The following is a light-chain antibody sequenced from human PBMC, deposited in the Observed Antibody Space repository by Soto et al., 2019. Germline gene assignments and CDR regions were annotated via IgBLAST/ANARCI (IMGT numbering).Light chain of an antibody. CDR3: QHHGSSPPYT. CDR1: QSFSSSY. V-gene: IGKV3-20*01. CDR2: GAS. J-gene: IGKJ2*01. Sequence: EIVLTQSPGTLSLSPGERATLSCRASQSFSSSYLAWYQQKGGQAPRLLIYGASSRATGIPDRFSGSGSGTDFTPTISRLEPEDFAVYYCQHHGSSPPYTFGQGTKLEIK.